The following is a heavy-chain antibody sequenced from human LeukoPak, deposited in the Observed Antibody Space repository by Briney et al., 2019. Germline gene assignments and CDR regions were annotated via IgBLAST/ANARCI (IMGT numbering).Heavy chain of an antibody. CDR1: GGSINY. D-gene: IGHD3-3*01. V-gene: IGHV4-39*01. CDR3: ARGKFWSGYPEGMDV. Sequence: SETLSLTCTVSGGSINYGGWIRQPPGKGLEWIGSIYYSGTTYYNPSLKSRVTIFVDTSKNQFSLKLSSVTAADTAVYYCARGKFWSGYPEGMDVWGQGTTVTVSS. J-gene: IGHJ6*02. CDR2: IYYSGTT.